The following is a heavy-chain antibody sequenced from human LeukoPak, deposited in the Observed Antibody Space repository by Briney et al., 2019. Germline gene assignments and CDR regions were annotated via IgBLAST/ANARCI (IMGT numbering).Heavy chain of an antibody. CDR3: AKAYYGSGSDLDY. J-gene: IGHJ4*02. CDR2: ISGSGGST. CDR1: GFTFSSYA. V-gene: IGHV3-23*01. D-gene: IGHD3-10*01. Sequence: HPGGSLRLSCAASGFTFSSYAMSWVRQAPGKGLEWVSAISGSGGSTYYADSVKGRSTISRDNSKNTLYLQMNSLRAEDTAVYYCAKAYYGSGSDLDYWGQGTLVTVSS.